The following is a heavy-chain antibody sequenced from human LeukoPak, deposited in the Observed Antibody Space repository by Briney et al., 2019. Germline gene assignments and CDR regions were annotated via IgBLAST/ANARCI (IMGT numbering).Heavy chain of an antibody. D-gene: IGHD2-2*01. J-gene: IGHJ3*02. CDR1: QFTFTKYW. V-gene: IGHV3-7*01. CDR2: IKQDGSEK. Sequence: GESLRLSCAASQFTFTKYWMTWVRQAPGKGPEWVASIKQDGSEKSYVDSVKGRFTISRDNARTSLSLQMNSLRAEDTAVYYCATHCSSISCSLATFDIWGQGTMVTVS. CDR3: ATHCSSISCSLATFDI.